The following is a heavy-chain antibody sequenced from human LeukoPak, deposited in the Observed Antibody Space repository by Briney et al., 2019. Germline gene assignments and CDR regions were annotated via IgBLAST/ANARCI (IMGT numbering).Heavy chain of an antibody. Sequence: SETLSLTCAVYGGSFSGYYWSWIRQPPGKGLEWIGEINHSGSTNYNPSLKSRVTISVDASKNQFSLKLSSVTAADTAVYYCARGGFRFRRYYFDYWGQGTLVTVSS. CDR2: INHSGST. CDR1: GGSFSGYY. J-gene: IGHJ4*02. D-gene: IGHD3-10*01. V-gene: IGHV4-34*01. CDR3: ARGGFRFRRYYFDY.